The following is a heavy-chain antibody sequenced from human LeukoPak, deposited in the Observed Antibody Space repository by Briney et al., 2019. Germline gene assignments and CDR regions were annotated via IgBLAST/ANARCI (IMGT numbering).Heavy chain of an antibody. Sequence: QPGRSLRLSCAASGFTFSNYGMHWVRQAPGKGLEWVSAIRGSGGGTYYADSVKGRFTISRDSSRNTLYLQMNSLRAEDTAVYYCAKCGQGVTVVVTASPNDSEYWGQGTLVTVSS. CDR1: GFTFSNYG. V-gene: IGHV3-23*01. CDR3: AKCGQGVTVVVTASPNDSEY. D-gene: IGHD2-21*02. CDR2: IRGSGGGT. J-gene: IGHJ4*02.